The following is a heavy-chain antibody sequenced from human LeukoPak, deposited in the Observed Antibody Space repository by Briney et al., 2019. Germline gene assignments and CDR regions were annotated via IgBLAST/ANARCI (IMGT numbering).Heavy chain of an antibody. J-gene: IGHJ3*02. CDR1: GFTFSSYC. V-gene: IGHV3-7*01. CDR2: IKQGGSET. D-gene: IGHD4-11*01. CDR3: ARGVLYSTDAFDI. Sequence: GGSLRLSCAVSGFTFSSYCMTWFRQAPGKGLEWVANIKQGGSETYYVDSVKGRFAISRDIAKNSLYLQMNSLRAEDTAVYYCARGVLYSTDAFDIWGQGTMVIVSS.